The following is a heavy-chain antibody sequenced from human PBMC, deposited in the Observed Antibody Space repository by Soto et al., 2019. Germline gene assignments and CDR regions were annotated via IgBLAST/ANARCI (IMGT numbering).Heavy chain of an antibody. D-gene: IGHD3-22*01. CDR3: ARSIIYYDSSGSRGYYFDY. CDR1: GGTFSSYA. J-gene: IGHJ4*02. V-gene: IGHV1-69*13. CDR2: IIPIFGTA. Sequence: SVKVSCKASGGTFSSYAISWVRQAPGQGLEWMGGIIPIFGTANYAQKFQGRVTITADESTSTAYMELSGLRSEDTAVYYCARSIIYYDSSGSRGYYFDYWGQGTLVTVSS.